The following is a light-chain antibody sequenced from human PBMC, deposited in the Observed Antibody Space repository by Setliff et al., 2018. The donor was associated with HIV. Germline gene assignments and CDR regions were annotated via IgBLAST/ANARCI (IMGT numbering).Light chain of an antibody. CDR2: EVS. V-gene: IGLV2-8*01. J-gene: IGLJ1*01. CDR3: CSYAGSGTNV. Sequence: QSVLTQPPSASGSPGQSVTISCTGTSSDVGRYNFVSWYQQHPGKAPKLMIYEVSKRPSGVPDRFSGSKSDNTASLTVSGLQAEDEADYYCCSYAGSGTNVFGTGTKVTVL. CDR1: SSDVGRYNF.